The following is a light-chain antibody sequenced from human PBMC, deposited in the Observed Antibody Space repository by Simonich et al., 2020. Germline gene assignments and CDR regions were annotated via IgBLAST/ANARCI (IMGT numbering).Light chain of an antibody. Sequence: DIQMTQSPSTLSAFVGDRVTITCRASQSISSWLAWYQQKPGKAPKILIYKASSLESGVPSRFRGSGSGTEFTLTIISLQPDDFATYYCQQYNSYPWTFGQGTKVEIK. CDR1: QSISSW. CDR3: QQYNSYPWT. CDR2: KAS. J-gene: IGKJ1*01. V-gene: IGKV1-5*03.